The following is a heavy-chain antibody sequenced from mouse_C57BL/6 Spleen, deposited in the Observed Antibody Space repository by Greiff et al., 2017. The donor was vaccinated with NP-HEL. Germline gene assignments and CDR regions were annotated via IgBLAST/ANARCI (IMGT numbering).Heavy chain of an antibody. CDR2: INPNNGGT. V-gene: IGHV1-22*01. J-gene: IGHJ1*03. Sequence: EVQLQQSGPELVKPGASVKMSCKASGYTFTDYNMHWVKQRHGKSLEWIGYINPNNGGTSYNQKFKGKATLTVNKSSSTAYMELRSLASEDSAVYYCAGGTTTVVDDWYFDVWGTGTTVTVSS. CDR1: GYTFTDYN. CDR3: AGGTTTVVDDWYFDV. D-gene: IGHD1-1*01.